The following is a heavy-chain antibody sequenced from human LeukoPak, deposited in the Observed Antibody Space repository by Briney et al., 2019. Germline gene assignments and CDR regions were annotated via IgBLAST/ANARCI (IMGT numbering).Heavy chain of an antibody. CDR2: INHSGST. CDR3: ASEAAYGGNSYLDY. Sequence: PSETLSLTCAVYGGSFSGYYWSWIRQPPGKGLEWIGEINHSGSTNYNPSLKSRVTISVDTSKNQFSLKLSSVTAADTAVYYCASEAAYGGNSYLDYWGQGTLVTVSS. CDR1: GGSFSGYY. V-gene: IGHV4-34*01. J-gene: IGHJ4*02. D-gene: IGHD4-23*01.